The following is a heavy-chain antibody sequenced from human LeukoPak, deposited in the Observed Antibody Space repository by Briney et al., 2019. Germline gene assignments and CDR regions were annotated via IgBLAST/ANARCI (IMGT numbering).Heavy chain of an antibody. CDR1: GFTFSSYG. Sequence: GGSLRLSCAASGFTFSSYGMHWVRQAPGKGLEWVAFIRYDGSNKYYADSVKGRFTISRDNSKNTLYLQMNSLRAEDTAVYYCAKVGALYDSSPIDIWGQGTMVTVSS. V-gene: IGHV3-30*02. J-gene: IGHJ3*02. D-gene: IGHD3-22*01. CDR2: IRYDGSNK. CDR3: AKVGALYDSSPIDI.